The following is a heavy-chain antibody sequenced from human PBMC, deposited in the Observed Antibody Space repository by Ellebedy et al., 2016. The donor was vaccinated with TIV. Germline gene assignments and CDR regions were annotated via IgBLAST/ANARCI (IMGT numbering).Heavy chain of an antibody. D-gene: IGHD4-17*01. J-gene: IGHJ6*03. V-gene: IGHV4-31*03. CDR3: ARSFAGTVTDYYYYYMDV. Sequence: SETLSLXCTVSGGSISSGGYYWSWIRQHPGKGLEWIGCIYYSGSTYYNPSLKSRVTISVDTSKNQFSLKLSSVTAADTAVYYCARSFAGTVTDYYYYYMDVWGKGTTVTVSS. CDR1: GGSISSGGYY. CDR2: IYYSGST.